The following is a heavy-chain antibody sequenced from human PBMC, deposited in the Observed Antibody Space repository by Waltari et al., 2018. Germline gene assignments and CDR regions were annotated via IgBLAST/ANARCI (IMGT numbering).Heavy chain of an antibody. CDR2: IYHSGST. V-gene: IGHV4-38-2*01. CDR3: ARRAAIAATGPTYYMDV. J-gene: IGHJ6*03. Sequence: QVQLQESGPGLVKPSETLSLTCAVSGYSISSGYYWGWIRQPPGKGLEWIGSIYHSGSTYYNPSRKSRVTISGDTSKTQFSLKLSSVTAADTAVYYCARRAAIAATGPTYYMDVWGKGTTVTVSS. D-gene: IGHD6-13*01. CDR1: GYSISSGYY.